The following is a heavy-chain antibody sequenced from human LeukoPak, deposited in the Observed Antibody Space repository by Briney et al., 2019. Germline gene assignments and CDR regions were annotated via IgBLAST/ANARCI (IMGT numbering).Heavy chain of an antibody. CDR1: GGSFSAYY. J-gene: IGHJ5*02. D-gene: IGHD1-1*01. CDR2: INHSGST. Sequence: PSETLSLTCAVYGGSFSAYYWSWIRQPPGKGLEWIGEINHSGSTNYNPSLKSRVTISVDTSKNQFSLKLSSVTAADTAVYYCAIWRSGNWFDPWGQGTLVTVSS. V-gene: IGHV4-34*01. CDR3: AIWRSGNWFDP.